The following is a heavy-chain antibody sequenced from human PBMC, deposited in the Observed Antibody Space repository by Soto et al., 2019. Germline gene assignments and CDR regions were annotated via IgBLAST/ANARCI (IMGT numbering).Heavy chain of an antibody. CDR2: IDTYTGNT. CDR1: GYSFITYG. J-gene: IGHJ4*02. CDR3: TRDPGIAAPGRGLGDY. Sequence: GASVKVSCKASGYSFITYGFSWVRQAPGQGLEWMGWIDTYTGNTNYAQKLQDRVTMTTDTSTSTAYMELRSLRSDDTALYYCTRDPGIAAPGRGLGDYWGQGTLVTVS. V-gene: IGHV1-18*01. D-gene: IGHD6-13*01.